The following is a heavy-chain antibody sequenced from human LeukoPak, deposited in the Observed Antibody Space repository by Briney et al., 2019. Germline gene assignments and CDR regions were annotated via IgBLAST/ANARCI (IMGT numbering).Heavy chain of an antibody. Sequence: SETLSLTYTVSGGSISSGGYYWSWIRQHPGKGLEWIGYIYYSGSTYYNPSLKSRVTISVDTSKNQFSLKLSSVTAADTAVYYCARGQQLSNWFDPWGQGTLVTVSS. CDR2: IYYSGST. D-gene: IGHD6-13*01. V-gene: IGHV4-31*03. CDR1: GGSISSGGYY. J-gene: IGHJ5*02. CDR3: ARGQQLSNWFDP.